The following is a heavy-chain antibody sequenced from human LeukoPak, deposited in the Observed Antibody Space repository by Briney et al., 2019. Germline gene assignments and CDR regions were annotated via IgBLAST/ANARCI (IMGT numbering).Heavy chain of an antibody. CDR1: GGSISSYY. V-gene: IGHV4-59*01. CDR3: ARGPPSAGHYDY. J-gene: IGHJ4*02. CDR2: IYYSGST. Sequence: PSETLSLTCTVSGGSISSYYWSWIRQPPGKGLEWIGYIYYSGSTNYNPSLKSRVTISVDTSKNQFSLKLSSVTAADTAVYYCARGPPSAGHYDYWGQGTLVTVSS. D-gene: IGHD1-26*01.